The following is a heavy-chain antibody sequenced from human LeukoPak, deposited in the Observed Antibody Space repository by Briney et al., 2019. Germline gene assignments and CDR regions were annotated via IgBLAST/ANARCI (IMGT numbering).Heavy chain of an antibody. CDR1: GYTFTSYG. Sequence: ASVKVSCKASGYTFTSYGISWVRQAPGQGLEWMGWISGYNGKTNYAQKLQGRVTMTTETSTSTAYMELRSLRFDDTAVYYCARFRAGVGEPYGDYWGQGTLVTVSS. CDR2: ISGYNGKT. V-gene: IGHV1-18*01. CDR3: ARFRAGVGEPYGDY. J-gene: IGHJ4*02. D-gene: IGHD3-10*01.